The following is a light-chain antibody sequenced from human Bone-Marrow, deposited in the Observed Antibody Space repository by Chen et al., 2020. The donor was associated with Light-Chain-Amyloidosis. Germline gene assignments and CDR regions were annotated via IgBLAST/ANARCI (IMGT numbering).Light chain of an antibody. CDR2: STN. J-gene: IGLJ3*02. Sequence: QTVVTQEPSFSVSPGGTVTLTCDLSSGSVSTSYYPSWYQQTPGQAPRTLIYSTNTRSSGVPARFSGSILVCNAALTITGAQADDASDYFCVLYMGSGIWVFGGGTKLTVL. V-gene: IGLV8-61*01. CDR3: VLYMGSGIWV. CDR1: SGSVSTSYY.